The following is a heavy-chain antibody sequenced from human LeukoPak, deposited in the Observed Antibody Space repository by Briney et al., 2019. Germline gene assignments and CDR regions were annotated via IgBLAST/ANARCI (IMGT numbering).Heavy chain of an antibody. CDR3: ARATCSGGSCYANYLDY. D-gene: IGHD2-15*01. CDR2: IYTSGST. J-gene: IGHJ4*02. Sequence: SETLSLTCTVSGGSISSYYWSWIRQPAGKGLEWIGRIYTSGSTNYNPSLKSRVTMSVDTSKNQFSLKLSSVTAADTAVYYCARATCSGGSCYANYLDYWGQGTLVTVSS. V-gene: IGHV4-4*07. CDR1: GGSISSYY.